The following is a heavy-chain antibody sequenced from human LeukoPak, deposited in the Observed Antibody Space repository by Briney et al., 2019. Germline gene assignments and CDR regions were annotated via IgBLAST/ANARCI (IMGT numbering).Heavy chain of an antibody. Sequence: SETLSLTCTVSVGSISSGYYYWSWIRQPPGKGLEWIGYIYYSGSTYYNPSPKSRLTISGDTSKNQFSLRLSSVTAADTAVCYCARGTWSSSIDYWGQGTLVTVSS. CDR3: ARGTWSSSIDY. CDR1: VGSISSGYYY. CDR2: IYYSGST. V-gene: IGHV4-30-4*01. D-gene: IGHD6-6*01. J-gene: IGHJ4*02.